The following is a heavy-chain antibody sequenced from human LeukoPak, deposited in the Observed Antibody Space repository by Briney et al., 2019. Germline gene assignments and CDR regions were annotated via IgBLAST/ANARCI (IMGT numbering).Heavy chain of an antibody. CDR3: ARDSSGSYEDY. CDR1: GYSISSGYY. Sequence: SETLSLTCTVSGYSISSGYYWSWIRQPAGKGLEWIGRIYTSGSTNYNPSLKSRVTISVDTSKNQFSLKLSSVTAADTAVYYCARDSSGSYEDYWGQGTLVTVSS. CDR2: IYTSGST. D-gene: IGHD1-26*01. J-gene: IGHJ4*02. V-gene: IGHV4-61*02.